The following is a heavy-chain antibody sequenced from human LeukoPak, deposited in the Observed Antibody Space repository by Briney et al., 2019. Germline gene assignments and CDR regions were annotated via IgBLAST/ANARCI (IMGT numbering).Heavy chain of an antibody. CDR1: GFTFISYW. CDR3: ARDAPGNTSLDY. V-gene: IGHV3-74*01. D-gene: IGHD5-18*01. J-gene: IGHJ4*02. Sequence: GGSLRPSCAASGFTFISYWMHWVRQAPGKGLVLVSRINGYGSSTDFADSVKGRFTISRDNAKNTLYLQMNSLRAEDTAVYYCARDAPGNTSLDYWGQGTLVTVSS. CDR2: INGYGSST.